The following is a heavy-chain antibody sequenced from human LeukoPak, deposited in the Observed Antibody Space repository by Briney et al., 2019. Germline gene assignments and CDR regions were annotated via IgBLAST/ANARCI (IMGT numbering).Heavy chain of an antibody. D-gene: IGHD6-19*01. Sequence: GGSLRLSCAASGFTFSSYSMNWVRQAPGKGLEWVSSISSSSSYIYYADSVKGRFTISRDNAKNSLYLQMNSLRAEDTAVYYRARGKAIAVALVDYWGQGTLVTVSS. CDR3: ARGKAIAVALVDY. V-gene: IGHV3-21*01. J-gene: IGHJ4*02. CDR1: GFTFSSYS. CDR2: ISSSSSYI.